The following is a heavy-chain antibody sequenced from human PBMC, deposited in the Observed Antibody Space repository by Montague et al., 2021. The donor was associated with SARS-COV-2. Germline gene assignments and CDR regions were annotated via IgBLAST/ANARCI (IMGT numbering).Heavy chain of an antibody. D-gene: IGHD1-1*01. CDR2: INYGGST. J-gene: IGHJ4*02. Sequence: SETLSLTCAVYGGSFSDYHWTWIRQSPGEGLEWIGQINYGGSTKYNLSLKSRVTISIDTSKNQFSLKLTSVTAADTAVYYCARGAPGYWGQGTLVTLSS. CDR1: GGSFSDYH. CDR3: ARGAPGY. V-gene: IGHV4-34*01.